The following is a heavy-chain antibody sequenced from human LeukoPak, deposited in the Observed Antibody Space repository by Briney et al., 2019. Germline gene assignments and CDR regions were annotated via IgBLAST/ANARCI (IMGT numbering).Heavy chain of an antibody. CDR2: INWDGGST. CDR1: GFIFDDFT. D-gene: IGHD5-18*01. J-gene: IGHJ4*02. CDR3: AEGDEDSPMNFYH. Sequence: TGGSLRLSCVASGFIFDDFTLHWVRQAPGKGLEWVSLINWDGGSTYYAGSVKGRFTVSRDNSKNSLYLQMNSLRPEDTAFYYCAEGDEDSPMNFYHWGQGTLVTVSS. V-gene: IGHV3-43*01.